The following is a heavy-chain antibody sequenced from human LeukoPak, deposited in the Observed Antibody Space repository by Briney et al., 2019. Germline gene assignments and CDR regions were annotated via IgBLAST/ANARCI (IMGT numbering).Heavy chain of an antibody. CDR3: ARWDQAPGMDV. J-gene: IGHJ6*02. Sequence: QTGGSLRLSCAASGFTFRNYGMHWVRQAPGEGLEWVALIWSDGSTTYYADSVKGRFTISRDNSKNTLYMQMNSLRAEDTAVYYCARWDQAPGMDVWGHGTTVTVSS. CDR1: GFTFRNYG. V-gene: IGHV3-33*01. CDR2: IWSDGSTT. D-gene: IGHD1-26*01.